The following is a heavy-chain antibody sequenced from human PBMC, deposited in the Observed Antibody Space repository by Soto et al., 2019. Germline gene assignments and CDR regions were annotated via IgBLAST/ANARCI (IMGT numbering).Heavy chain of an antibody. D-gene: IGHD3-10*01. CDR2: IYHTGTT. J-gene: IGHJ6*02. CDR1: GDSVLSYF. Sequence: SETLSLTCTVSGDSVLSYFWTWLRQPPGKGLEWIGDIYHTGTTNYSPSLKSRVTISLDTSKNQFSLELTSVTAADTAVYYCARVPTTYYYDSGSNYYGMDVWGQGTTVT. V-gene: IGHV4-59*02. CDR3: ARVPTTYYYDSGSNYYGMDV.